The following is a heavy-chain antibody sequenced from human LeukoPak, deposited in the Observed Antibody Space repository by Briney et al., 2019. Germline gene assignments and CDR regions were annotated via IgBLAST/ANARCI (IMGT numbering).Heavy chain of an antibody. CDR2: ISYDGSNK. CDR1: GFTFSSYG. J-gene: IGHJ4*02. CDR3: AKGDGITIFGVVSKTISSHFDY. Sequence: GGSLRLSCAASGFTFSSYGMHWVRQAPGKGLEWVAVISYDGSNKYYADSVKGRFTISRDNSKNTLYLQMNSLRAEDTAVYYCAKGDGITIFGVVSKTISSHFDYWGQGTLVTVSS. V-gene: IGHV3-30*18. D-gene: IGHD3-3*01.